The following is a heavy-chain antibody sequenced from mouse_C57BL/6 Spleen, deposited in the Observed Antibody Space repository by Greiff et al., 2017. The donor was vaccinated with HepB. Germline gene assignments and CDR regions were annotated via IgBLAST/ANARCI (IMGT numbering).Heavy chain of an antibody. CDR2: ISNGGGST. CDR1: GFTFSDYY. D-gene: IGHD2-2*01. Sequence: EVQRVESGGGLVQPGGSLKLSCAASGFTFSDYYMYWVRQTPEKRLEWVAYISNGGGSTYYPDTVKGRFTISRDNAKNTLYLQMSRLKSEDTAMYYCASSDGYDLDYWGQGTSVPVSS. J-gene: IGHJ4*01. CDR3: ASSDGYDLDY. V-gene: IGHV5-12*01.